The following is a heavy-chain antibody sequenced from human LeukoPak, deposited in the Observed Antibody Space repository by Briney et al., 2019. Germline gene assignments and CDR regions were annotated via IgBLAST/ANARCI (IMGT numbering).Heavy chain of an antibody. V-gene: IGHV3-23*01. CDR1: GFTFDDYA. J-gene: IGHJ4*02. Sequence: GGSLRLSCAASGFTFDDYAMHWVRQAPGRGLEWVSAISGSGGSTYYADSVKGRFTISRDNSKNTLYLQMNSLRAEDTAVYYCAIQLWLRGYFDYWGQGTLVTVSS. CDR2: ISGSGGST. CDR3: AIQLWLRGYFDY. D-gene: IGHD5-18*01.